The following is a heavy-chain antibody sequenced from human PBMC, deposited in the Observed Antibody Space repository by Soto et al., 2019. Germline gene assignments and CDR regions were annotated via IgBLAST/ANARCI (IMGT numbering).Heavy chain of an antibody. V-gene: IGHV1-2*02. J-gene: IGHJ4*02. CDR2: INPNSGGT. D-gene: IGHD2-2*02. CDR1: GYTFTGYY. Sequence: ASVQVSCKASGYTFTGYYMHWVRQAPGQGLEWMGWINPNSGGTNYAQKFQGRVTMTRDTSISTAYMELSRLRSDDTAVYYCARGPIVVVPAAIQPGDYWGQGTLVTVSS. CDR3: ARGPIVVVPAAIQPGDY.